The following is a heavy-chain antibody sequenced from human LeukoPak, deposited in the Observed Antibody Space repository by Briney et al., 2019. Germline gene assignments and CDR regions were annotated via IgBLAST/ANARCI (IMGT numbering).Heavy chain of an antibody. CDR3: ASLLERGFRSMDV. V-gene: IGHV4-61*02. J-gene: IGHJ6*04. CDR2: IYTSGSA. Sequence: SETLSLTCTVSGGSISSGSYYWSWIRQPAGKGLEWIGRIYTSGSANYNPSLKSRVTISVDTSKNQFSLKLSSVTAADTAVYYCASLLERGFRSMDVWGKGTTVTVSS. CDR1: GGSISSGSYY. D-gene: IGHD1-1*01.